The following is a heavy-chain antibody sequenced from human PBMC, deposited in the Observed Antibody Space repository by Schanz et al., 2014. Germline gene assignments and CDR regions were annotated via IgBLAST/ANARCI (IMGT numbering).Heavy chain of an antibody. CDR2: IGTAGDT. CDR3: ARVPYGSGSYWDY. J-gene: IGHJ4*02. CDR1: GFSIRNHD. Sequence: EVQLVESGGGLVKPGGSLRLSCAASGFSIRNHDMHWVRQATGAGLEWVSAIGTAGDTFYLDSVKGRFTISRDNSKNTLYLQMNSLRAGDTAVYYCARVPYGSGSYWDYWGQGTLVTVSS. V-gene: IGHV3-13*04. D-gene: IGHD3-10*01.